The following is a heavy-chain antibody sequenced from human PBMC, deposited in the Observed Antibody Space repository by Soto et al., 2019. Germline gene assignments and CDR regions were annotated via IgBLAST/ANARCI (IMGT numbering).Heavy chain of an antibody. D-gene: IGHD4-17*01. J-gene: IGHJ4*02. CDR1: GGSISSYY. CDR3: ARDYGDYEYYFDY. CDR2: IYYSGST. V-gene: IGHV4-59*08. Sequence: PSETLSLTCTVSGGSISSYYWSWIRQPPGKGLEWIGYIYYSGSTNYNPSLKSRVTISVDTSKNQFSLKLSSVTAADTAVYYCARDYGDYEYYFDYWGQGTLVTVSS.